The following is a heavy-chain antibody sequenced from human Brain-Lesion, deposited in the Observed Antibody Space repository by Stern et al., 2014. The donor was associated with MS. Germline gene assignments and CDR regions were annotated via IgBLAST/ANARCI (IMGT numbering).Heavy chain of an antibody. Sequence: VQLVESGAEVKTPGASVKVSCKASGYTFTGYYMHWVRQAPGQGPEWMGWINPKSGGANYAQKFQGLFTMTRDTSINTAYMELSRLRSDDTAVYYCATYYYDSTGYTDFWGQGTLVTVSS. J-gene: IGHJ4*02. CDR3: ATYYYDSTGYTDF. CDR2: INPKSGGA. V-gene: IGHV1-2*04. CDR1: GYTFTGYY. D-gene: IGHD3-22*01.